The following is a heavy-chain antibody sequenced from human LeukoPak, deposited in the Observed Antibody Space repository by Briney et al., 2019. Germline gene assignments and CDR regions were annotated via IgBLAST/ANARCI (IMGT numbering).Heavy chain of an antibody. J-gene: IGHJ4*02. CDR3: ARDYDEGGFDY. CDR2: IYYSGST. V-gene: IGHV4-59*01. CDR1: GGSISPYF. D-gene: IGHD3-22*01. Sequence: SETLSLTCTVSGGSISPYFWSWIRQPPGKGLEWIGYIYYSGSTYYNPSLKSRVTISVDTSKNQFSLKLSSVTAADTAVYYCARDYDEGGFDYWGQGTLVTVSS.